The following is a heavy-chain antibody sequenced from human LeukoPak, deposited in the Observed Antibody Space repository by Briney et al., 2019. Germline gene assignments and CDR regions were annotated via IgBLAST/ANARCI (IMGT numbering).Heavy chain of an antibody. J-gene: IGHJ4*02. CDR3: ARAKNMIAVAGFDY. CDR2: INHSGST. D-gene: IGHD6-19*01. CDR1: GGSFSGYY. V-gene: IGHV4-34*01. Sequence: SETLSLTCAVYGGSFSGYYWSWIRQPPGKGLEWIGEINHSGSTNYNPSLKSRVTISVDTSKNQFSLKLSSVTAADTAVYYCARAKNMIAVAGFDYWGQGTPVTVSS.